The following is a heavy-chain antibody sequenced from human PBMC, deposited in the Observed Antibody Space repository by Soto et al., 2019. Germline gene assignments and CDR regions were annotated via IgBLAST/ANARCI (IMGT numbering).Heavy chain of an antibody. V-gene: IGHV1-69*13. J-gene: IGHJ6*02. CDR3: ARDVPLNYYDGTYYYYAMDV. Sequence: ASVKVSCKASGGTFSSQAINWVRQAPGQGLEWMGGIIPFFKATNYAQKFQGRVTITADDSTSTAYMDLSSLRSEDTAVYYCARDVPLNYYDGTYYYYAMDVWGQGTTLTVSS. D-gene: IGHD3-16*01. CDR2: IIPFFKAT. CDR1: GGTFSSQA.